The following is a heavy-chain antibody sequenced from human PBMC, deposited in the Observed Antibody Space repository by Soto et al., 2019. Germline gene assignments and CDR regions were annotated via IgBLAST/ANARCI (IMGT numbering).Heavy chain of an antibody. J-gene: IGHJ6*02. Sequence: ASVKVSCKASGYTFTGYYMHWVRQAPGQGLEWMGWINPNSGGTNYAQKLQGWVTMTRDTSISTAYMELSRLRSDDTAVYYCARGAVETPTYYYYGMDVWGQGTTVTVSS. V-gene: IGHV1-2*04. CDR2: INPNSGGT. CDR1: GYTFTGYY. D-gene: IGHD2-15*01. CDR3: ARGAVETPTYYYYGMDV.